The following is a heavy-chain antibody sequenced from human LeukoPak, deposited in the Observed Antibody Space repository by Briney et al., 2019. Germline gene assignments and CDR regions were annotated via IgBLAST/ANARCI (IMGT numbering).Heavy chain of an antibody. CDR1: GFTFSSYG. V-gene: IGHV3-23*01. Sequence: GGSLRLSCAASGFTFSSYGMSWVRQAPGKGLEWVSAISGSGGSTCYADSVKGRFTISRDNSKNTLYLQMNSLRAEDTAVYYCAKLLDGYTNLDYWGQGTLVTVSS. J-gene: IGHJ4*02. CDR3: AKLLDGYTNLDY. CDR2: ISGSGGST. D-gene: IGHD5-24*01.